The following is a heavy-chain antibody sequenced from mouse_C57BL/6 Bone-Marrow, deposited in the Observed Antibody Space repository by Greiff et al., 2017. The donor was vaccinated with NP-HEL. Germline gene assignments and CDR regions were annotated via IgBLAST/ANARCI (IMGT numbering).Heavy chain of an antibody. D-gene: IGHD1-1*01. CDR2: INSDGGST. V-gene: IGHV5-2*01. J-gene: IGHJ1*03. CDR3: ERQRYYGSSYDWYFDV. Sequence: EVQLVESGGGLVQPGESLKLSCESNEYEFPSHDMSWVRKTPEKRLELVAAINSDGGSTYYPDTMARRFIISRDITKKTLYLQMSSLRSEDTALYYGERQRYYGSSYDWYFDVWGTGTTVTVSS. CDR1: EYEFPSHD.